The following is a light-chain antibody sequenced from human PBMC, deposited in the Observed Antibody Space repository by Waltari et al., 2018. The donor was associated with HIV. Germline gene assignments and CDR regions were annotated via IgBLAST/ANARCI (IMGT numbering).Light chain of an antibody. CDR1: TSDVGGYNY. CDR2: EVS. J-gene: IGLJ1*01. CDR3: SSFTSISPLI. V-gene: IGLV2-14*01. Sequence: QSALTQPASVSGSPGQSVTISCTGTTSDVGGYNYVSWYQQHPGKAPKVMIFEVSDPPSGVSNRFSGSKSGNTASLTISGLQAEDEAEYYCSSFTSISPLIFGTGTKVTVL.